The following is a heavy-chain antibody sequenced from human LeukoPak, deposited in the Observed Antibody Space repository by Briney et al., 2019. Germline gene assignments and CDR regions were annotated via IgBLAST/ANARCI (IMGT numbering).Heavy chain of an antibody. CDR2: IIPIFGTA. CDR1: GGTFSSYA. D-gene: IGHD1-20*01. CDR3: ARVGHNWNDVNWFDP. J-gene: IGHJ5*02. Sequence: SVKVSCKASGGTFSSYAISWVRQAPGQGLEWMGGIIPIFGTANYAQKFQGRVTITTDESTSTAYMELSSLRSEDTAVYYCARVGHNWNDVNWFDPWGQGTLVTVSS. V-gene: IGHV1-69*05.